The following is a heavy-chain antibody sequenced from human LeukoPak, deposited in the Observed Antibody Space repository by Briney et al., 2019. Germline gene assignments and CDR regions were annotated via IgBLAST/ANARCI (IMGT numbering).Heavy chain of an antibody. J-gene: IGHJ4*02. CDR3: AADRYYYDSSGPIPHFDY. V-gene: IGHV1-58*02. Sequence: SVKVSCKASGYTFTGYYMHWVRQAPGQGLEWIGWIVVGSGNTNYAQKFQERVTITRDMSTSTAYMELSSPRSEDTAVYYCAADRYYYDSSGPIPHFDYWGQGNLVTVSS. CDR1: GYTFTGYY. CDR2: IVVGSGNT. D-gene: IGHD3-22*01.